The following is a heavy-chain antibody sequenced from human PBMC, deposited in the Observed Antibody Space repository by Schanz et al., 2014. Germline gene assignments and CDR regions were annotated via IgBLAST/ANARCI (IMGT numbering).Heavy chain of an antibody. CDR3: ARGGPAYYFDD. J-gene: IGHJ4*02. V-gene: IGHV3-48*01. Sequence: EVQLVESGGGLVKPGGSLRLSCGVSGFTASSHSMNWVRQAPGKGLEWVSYISSSSSTRYYADSVKGRFTISRDNAKNSLFLQMNSLRAEDTAVYYCARGGPAYYFDDWGQGTLVTVSS. CDR2: ISSSSSTR. CDR1: GFTASSHS.